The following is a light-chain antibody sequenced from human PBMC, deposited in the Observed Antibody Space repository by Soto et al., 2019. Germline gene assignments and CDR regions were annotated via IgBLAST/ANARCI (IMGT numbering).Light chain of an antibody. V-gene: IGKV1-5*03. CDR1: QSISNW. CDR3: QQYNSYPFT. Sequence: DIQMTQSPSTLSASVGDRVIITCRASQSISNWLAWYQQKPGKAPKLLIYKASSLESGVPSRFSGSGSGTQVTHTISSLQPDDSATYYCQQYNSYPFTFGQGTKLEIK. J-gene: IGKJ2*01. CDR2: KAS.